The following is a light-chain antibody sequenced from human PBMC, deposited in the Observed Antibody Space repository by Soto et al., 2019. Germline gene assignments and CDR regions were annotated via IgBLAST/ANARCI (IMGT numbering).Light chain of an antibody. Sequence: DIQMTQSPASLSASVGDRVTITCRASQSIVSYLNWYQQKPGKAPKVLIYAASSLQSGVPSRFSGSGSGTDFILTISSLHPEDFATYYCQQTYSAPYTFGQGTKLEIK. J-gene: IGKJ2*01. CDR2: AAS. CDR3: QQTYSAPYT. V-gene: IGKV1-39*01. CDR1: QSIVSY.